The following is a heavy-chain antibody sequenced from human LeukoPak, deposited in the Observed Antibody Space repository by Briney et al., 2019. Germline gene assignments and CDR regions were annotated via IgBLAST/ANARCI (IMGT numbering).Heavy chain of an antibody. Sequence: ASVKVSCKASGYTFTSYAMNWVRQAPGQGLEWMGWINPNSGGTNYAQKFQGRVTMTRDTSISTAYMELSRLRSDDTAVYYCARSAMGAYFDWMTYYYYYMDVWGKGTTVTISS. CDR3: ARSAMGAYFDWMTYYYYYMDV. J-gene: IGHJ6*03. V-gene: IGHV1-2*02. CDR2: INPNSGGT. CDR1: GYTFTSYA. D-gene: IGHD3-9*01.